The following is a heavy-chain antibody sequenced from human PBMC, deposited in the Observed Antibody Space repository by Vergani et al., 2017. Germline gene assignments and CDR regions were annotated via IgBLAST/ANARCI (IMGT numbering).Heavy chain of an antibody. CDR2: ISVSGRSI. CDR3: AKGLGITLTAVWGGLDS. V-gene: IGHV3-23*04. CDR1: GFNFNNYV. D-gene: IGHD3-16*01. J-gene: IGHJ4*02. Sequence: EVQLVESGGALIQPGGSLRLSCAASGFNFNNYVITWIRQAPGRGLEWVSGISVSGRSIYYADSVKGRFTISRDNSKNTLFLEMNSLRTEDTATYFCAKGLGITLTAVWGGLDSWGPGTVVLVSS.